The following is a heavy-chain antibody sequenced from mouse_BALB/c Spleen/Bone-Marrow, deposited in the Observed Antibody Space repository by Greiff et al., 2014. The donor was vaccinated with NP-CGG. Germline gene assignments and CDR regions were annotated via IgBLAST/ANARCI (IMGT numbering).Heavy chain of an antibody. D-gene: IGHD1-1*02. CDR1: VFTFTDYF. Sequence: VQLKESGPELVKPGASVKLSCRASVFTFTDYFINWVKQSHGKSLEWIGRIHPYNGDTFYNQKFKVKATLTVDKSSNTARMELLSLTSEDSAVYYCGRYGYDAMDFWGQGTSVTVSS. CDR3: GRYGYDAMDF. V-gene: IGHV1-37*01. CDR2: IHPYNGDT. J-gene: IGHJ4*01.